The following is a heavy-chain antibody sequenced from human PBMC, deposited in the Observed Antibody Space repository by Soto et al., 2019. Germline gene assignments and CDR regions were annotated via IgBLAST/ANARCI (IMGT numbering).Heavy chain of an antibody. D-gene: IGHD6-19*01. CDR2: ISGSSTYI. V-gene: IGHV3-21*04. Sequence: EVQLVESGGGLVKPGESLRVSCAASGFTFSYYSLHWVRQAPGKGLEWVSSISGSSTYIYYADRVKGRFTTSRDNAKNSRYLRMDSLRAENTAVYYCARGDGTGLYNSGWSPRYWGQGTLVTVSS. J-gene: IGHJ4*02. CDR3: ARGDGTGLYNSGWSPRY. CDR1: GFTFSYYS.